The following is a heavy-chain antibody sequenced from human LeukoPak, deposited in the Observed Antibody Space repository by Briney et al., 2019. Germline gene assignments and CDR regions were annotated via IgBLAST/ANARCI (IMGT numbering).Heavy chain of an antibody. V-gene: IGHV4-61*02. J-gene: IGHJ3*02. CDR2: IYTSGST. Sequence: PSQTLSLTCTVSGGSISSGSYYWSWIRQPAGKGLEWIGRIYTSGSTNYNPSLKSRVTISVDTSKNQFSLKLSSVTAADTAVYYCARDVGGTLGYDFWSGYYTPASDIWGQGTMVTVSS. CDR1: GGSISSGSYY. CDR3: ARDVGGTLGYDFWSGYYTPASDI. D-gene: IGHD3-3*01.